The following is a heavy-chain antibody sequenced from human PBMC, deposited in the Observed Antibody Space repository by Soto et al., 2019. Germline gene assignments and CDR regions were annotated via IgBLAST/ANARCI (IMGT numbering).Heavy chain of an antibody. J-gene: IGHJ5*02. Sequence: SETLSLTCTVSGGSISSYYWSWVRQPPGKGLEWIGEIYHSGSTNYNPSLKSRVTISVDKSKNQFSLKLSSVTAADTAVYYCARDQAGGGAINWFDPWGQGTLVTVSS. CDR3: ARDQAGGGAINWFDP. CDR2: IYHSGST. V-gene: IGHV4-59*12. D-gene: IGHD3-16*01. CDR1: GGSISSYY.